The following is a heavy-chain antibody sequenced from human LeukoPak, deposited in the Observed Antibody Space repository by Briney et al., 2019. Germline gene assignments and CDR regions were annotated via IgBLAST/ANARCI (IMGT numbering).Heavy chain of an antibody. CDR3: ARDIAARGSDFDY. V-gene: IGHV1-69*13. CDR1: GCTFSSYA. D-gene: IGHD6-6*01. Sequence: SVKVSCKASGCTFSSYAISWVRQAPGQGLEWMGGIIPIFGTANYAQKFQGRVTITADESTSTAYMELRSLRSDDTAVYYCARDIAARGSDFDYSGQGTLVTVSS. J-gene: IGHJ4*02. CDR2: IIPIFGTA.